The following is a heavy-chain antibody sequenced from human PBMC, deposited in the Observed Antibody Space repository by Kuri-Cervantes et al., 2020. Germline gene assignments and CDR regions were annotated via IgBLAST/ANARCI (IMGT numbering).Heavy chain of an antibody. D-gene: IGHD1-26*01. V-gene: IGHV4-61*02. CDR2: IYTSGST. Sequence: SETLSLTCTVSGGSISSGSYYWSWIRQPAGKGREWIGRIYTSGSTNYNPSLKSRVTISVDRSKNQFSLELSSVTAADTAVYYCARDPGGSYSTDALDIWGQGTMVTVSS. CDR3: ARDPGGSYSTDALDI. J-gene: IGHJ3*02. CDR1: GGSISSGSYY.